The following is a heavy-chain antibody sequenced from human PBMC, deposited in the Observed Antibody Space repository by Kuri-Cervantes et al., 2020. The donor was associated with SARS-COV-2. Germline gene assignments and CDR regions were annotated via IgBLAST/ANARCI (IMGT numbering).Heavy chain of an antibody. J-gene: IGHJ4*02. CDR2: IPPRGGST. Sequence: ASVKVSCKASGYTFTSYYMHWVRQAPGQGLEWMGIIPPRGGSTSYAQKFQGRVTITADKSTSTAYMELSSLRSEDTAVYYCARGGTRIQLWWDYFDYWGQGTLVTVSS. V-gene: IGHV1-46*01. CDR1: GYTFTSYY. D-gene: IGHD5-18*01. CDR3: ARGGTRIQLWWDYFDY.